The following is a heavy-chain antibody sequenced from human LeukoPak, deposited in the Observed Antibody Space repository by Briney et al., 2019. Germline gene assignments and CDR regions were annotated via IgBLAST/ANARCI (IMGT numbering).Heavy chain of an antibody. D-gene: IGHD3-10*01. CDR1: GGSISSGSYY. J-gene: IGHJ4*02. CDR2: IYSGGST. CDR3: ARGTMVRGVGY. V-gene: IGHV3-66*01. Sequence: QPSQTLSLTCTVSGGSISSGSYYWSWVRQAPGKGLEWVSVIYSGGSTYYADSVKGRFTISRDNSKNTLYLQMNSLRAEDTAVYYCARGTMVRGVGYWGQGTLVTVSS.